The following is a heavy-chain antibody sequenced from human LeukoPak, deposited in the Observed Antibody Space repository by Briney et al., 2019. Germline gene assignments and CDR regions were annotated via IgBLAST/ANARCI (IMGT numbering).Heavy chain of an antibody. D-gene: IGHD3-22*01. CDR1: GYTFTSYD. Sequence: ASVKVSCKASGYTFTSYDINWVRQAPGQGLEWMGWINPNSGGTNYAQKFQGRVTMTRDTSISTAYMELSRLRSDDTAVYYCAREYYDSSGYHLDYWGQGTLVTVSS. CDR2: INPNSGGT. V-gene: IGHV1-2*02. CDR3: AREYYDSSGYHLDY. J-gene: IGHJ4*02.